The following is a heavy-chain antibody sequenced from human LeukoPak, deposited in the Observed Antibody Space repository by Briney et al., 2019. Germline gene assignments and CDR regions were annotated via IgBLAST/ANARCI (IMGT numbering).Heavy chain of an antibody. CDR2: MNPNSGNT. Sequence: ASVKVSCKASGYTFTSYDINWVRQATGQGLEWMGWMNPNSGNTGYAQKFQGRVTMTRNTSISTAYMELSSLRSEDRAVYYCARALTYYYDSSADWFDPWGQGTLVTVPS. J-gene: IGHJ5*02. D-gene: IGHD3-22*01. V-gene: IGHV1-8*01. CDR1: GYTFTSYD. CDR3: ARALTYYYDSSADWFDP.